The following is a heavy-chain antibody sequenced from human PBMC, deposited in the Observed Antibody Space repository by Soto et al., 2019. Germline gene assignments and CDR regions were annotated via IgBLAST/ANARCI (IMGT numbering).Heavy chain of an antibody. CDR3: ARGVRGYSYGQRYFDY. V-gene: IGHV1-69*06. J-gene: IGHJ4*02. CDR2: IIPIFGTA. D-gene: IGHD5-18*01. Sequence: QVQLVQSGAEVKKPGSSVKVSCKASGGTFSSYAISWVRQAPGQGLEWMGGIIPIFGTANYAQKFQGRVRITADKSTSTAYMELGSLRSEDTAVYYCARGVRGYSYGQRYFDYWGQGTLVTVSS. CDR1: GGTFSSYA.